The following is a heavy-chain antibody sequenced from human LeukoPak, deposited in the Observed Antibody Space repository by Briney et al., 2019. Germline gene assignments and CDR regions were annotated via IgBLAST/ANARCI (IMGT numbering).Heavy chain of an antibody. D-gene: IGHD3-16*01. V-gene: IGHV3-7*01. J-gene: IGHJ6*02. CDR2: MNQDGSAK. CDR1: GFTFSDSW. CDR3: ATYTHWVAGDV. Sequence: QTGGSLRLSCAASGFTFSDSWMSWVRQAPGKGLGWVANMNQDGSAKGYVDSVKGRFTISRDNARNSLYLQMSSLRPEDTAVYYCATYTHWVAGDVWGQGTTVTVSS.